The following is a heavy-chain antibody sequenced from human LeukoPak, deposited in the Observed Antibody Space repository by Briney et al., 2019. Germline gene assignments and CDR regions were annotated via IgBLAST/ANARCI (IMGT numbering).Heavy chain of an antibody. J-gene: IGHJ4*02. V-gene: IGHV3-48*04. CDR1: GFTLTSDS. CDR3: ARDLYDFWSGSQYYFDY. Sequence: PGGPLRFSCAASGFTLTSDSRIWVRQAPGKGLRGIYYISSGATTTYYADFVKGRFTISRDNAKNSLYLQMNSLRAEDTAVYYCARDLYDFWSGSQYYFDYWGQGTLVTVSS. D-gene: IGHD3-3*01. CDR2: ISSGATTT.